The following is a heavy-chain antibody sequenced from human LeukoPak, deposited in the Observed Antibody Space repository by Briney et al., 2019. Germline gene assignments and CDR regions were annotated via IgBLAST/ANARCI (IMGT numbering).Heavy chain of an antibody. Sequence: PGGSLRLSCAASGFTFSSYSMNWVRQAPGKGLEWVSSISSSSSYIYYADSVKGRFTISRDNAKNSLYLQMNSLRAEDTAVYYCATDLNDFWGGYYALRGDYWGQGTLVTVSS. J-gene: IGHJ4*02. CDR3: ATDLNDFWGGYYALRGDY. D-gene: IGHD3-3*01. CDR1: GFTFSSYS. CDR2: ISSSSSYI. V-gene: IGHV3-21*01.